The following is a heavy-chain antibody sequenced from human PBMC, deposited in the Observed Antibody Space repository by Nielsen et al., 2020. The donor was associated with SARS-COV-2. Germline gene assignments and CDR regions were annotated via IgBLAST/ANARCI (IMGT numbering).Heavy chain of an antibody. CDR1: GFTFSSYW. Sequence: GGSLRLSCAASGFTFSSYWMHWVRQVPGTGLVWVSRINGDGSSATYADSVKGRFTISRDNAKKTLYLQMTSLRAEDTAVYYCVRSRYYGPTSYFGYWGQGTLVTVSS. V-gene: IGHV3-74*01. J-gene: IGHJ4*02. CDR2: INGDGSSA. CDR3: VRSRYYGPTSYFGY. D-gene: IGHD3-22*01.